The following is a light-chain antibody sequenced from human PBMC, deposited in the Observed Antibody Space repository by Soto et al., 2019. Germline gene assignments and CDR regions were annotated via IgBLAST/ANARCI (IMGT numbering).Light chain of an antibody. Sequence: EIVLTQSPGTLSLSPGERATLSCRARQSVSSSYLAWYQQKPGQAPRLLIYGASSRATGIPERFSGSGSGTDFTLTISRLEPEDFAVYYCHQYDSSPLTFVGGTKVEIK. CDR2: GAS. V-gene: IGKV3-20*01. J-gene: IGKJ4*01. CDR3: HQYDSSPLT. CDR1: QSVSSSY.